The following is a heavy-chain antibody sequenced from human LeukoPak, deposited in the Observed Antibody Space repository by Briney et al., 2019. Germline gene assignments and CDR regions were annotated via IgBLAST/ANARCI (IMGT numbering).Heavy chain of an antibody. D-gene: IGHD3-10*01. CDR2: IYYSGSS. V-gene: IGHV4-59*08. CDR1: RCSLSSYY. Sequence: PSETLSLTCTVSRCSLSSYYWSWGRQPPGQGLEWIGYIYYSGSSKYNPSLKSRVTISVDTSKNQSPLKLSSVTAADTAVYYCARGPSGSPYNWCDPWGQGTLVTVSS. J-gene: IGHJ5*02. CDR3: ARGPSGSPYNWCDP.